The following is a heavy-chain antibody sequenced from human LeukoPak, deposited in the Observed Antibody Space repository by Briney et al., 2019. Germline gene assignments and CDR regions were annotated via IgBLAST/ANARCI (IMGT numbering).Heavy chain of an antibody. CDR1: GGSISSYF. J-gene: IGHJ6*02. CDR2: IYTSGTT. CDR3: TTDLTLTGTPRSYGMDV. V-gene: IGHV4-4*07. D-gene: IGHD3-9*01. Sequence: SETLSLTCTVSGGSISSYFWSWIRQPAGKGLEWIGRIYTSGTTNYNTTLKSRLTMSVDTSKNQFSLRLSSVTAEDTAVYYCTTDLTLTGTPRSYGMDVWGQGTTVTVSS.